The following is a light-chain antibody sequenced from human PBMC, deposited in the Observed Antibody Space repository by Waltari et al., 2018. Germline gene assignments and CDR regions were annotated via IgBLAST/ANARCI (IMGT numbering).Light chain of an antibody. CDR1: NIGTKR. CDR2: SDS. V-gene: IGLV3-21*01. Sequence: SYVLTQPPSVSVAPGESARVTWGGNNIGTKRVPWYQQKPGQAPLLVIYSDSDRPSGIPERFSGSNSGNTATLTISGVEAGDEADYYCQVWESSTDHYVFGSGTEIIVL. CDR3: QVWESSTDHYV. J-gene: IGLJ1*01.